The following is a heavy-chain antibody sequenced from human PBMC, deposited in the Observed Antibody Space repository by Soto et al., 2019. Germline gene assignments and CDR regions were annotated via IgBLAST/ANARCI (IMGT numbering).Heavy chain of an antibody. CDR3: VSMDSSGFTSPRSFDY. D-gene: IGHD6-19*01. Sequence: QVQLVQSGAEVKKPGASVKVSCKASGYTFDSYGVTWVRQAPGQGLEWMGWISAYNGNRNFAQKFQGRVIMTTDTSTSTAYMELGSLRPDDTAVYYCVSMDSSGFTSPRSFDYWGQGTLVTVSS. J-gene: IGHJ4*02. CDR1: GYTFDSYG. CDR2: ISAYNGNR. V-gene: IGHV1-18*04.